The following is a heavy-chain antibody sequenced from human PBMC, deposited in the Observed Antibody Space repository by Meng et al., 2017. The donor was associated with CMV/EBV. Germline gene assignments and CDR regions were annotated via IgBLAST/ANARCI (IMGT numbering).Heavy chain of an antibody. Sequence: SETLSLTCTVSGGSISSSSYYWGWIRQPPGKGLEWIVSIYYSGSTYYNPSLKSRVTISVDTSKNQFSLKLSSVTAADTAVYYCARGGGSYYYYYYGMDVWGQGTTVTVSS. CDR2: IYYSGST. CDR3: ARGGGSYYYYYYGMDV. D-gene: IGHD1-26*01. V-gene: IGHV4-39*07. J-gene: IGHJ6*02. CDR1: GGSISSSSYY.